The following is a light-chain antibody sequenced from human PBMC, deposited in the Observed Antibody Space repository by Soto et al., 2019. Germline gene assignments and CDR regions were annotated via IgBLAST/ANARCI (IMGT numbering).Light chain of an antibody. CDR2: DVN. CDR3: TSWTTSTTMI. CDR1: SSDIGAYNF. Sequence: QSVLTQPASVSGSPGQSITISCTGTSSDIGAYNFVSWYQQHPGKAPKLMLYDVNIRPSRVSNRLSGSKSGNTASLTISGLQAEDEADYYCTSWTTSTTMIFGGGTKVTVL. V-gene: IGLV2-14*03. J-gene: IGLJ2*01.